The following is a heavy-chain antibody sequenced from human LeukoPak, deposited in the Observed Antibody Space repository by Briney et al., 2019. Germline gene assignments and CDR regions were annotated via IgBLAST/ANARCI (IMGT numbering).Heavy chain of an antibody. D-gene: IGHD6-19*01. J-gene: IGHJ4*02. V-gene: IGHV1-2*02. CDR1: GYTFTGYY. Sequence: ASVKVSCKASGYTFTGYYMHWVRQAPGQGLEWMGWINPNSGGTNYAQKFQGRVTMTRDTSISTAYMELSRLRSDDTAVYYCERLVAGQYYFDYWGQGTLVTVSS. CDR3: ERLVAGQYYFDY. CDR2: INPNSGGT.